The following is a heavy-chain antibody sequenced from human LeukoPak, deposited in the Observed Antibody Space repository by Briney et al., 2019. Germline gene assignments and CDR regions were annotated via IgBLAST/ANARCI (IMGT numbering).Heavy chain of an antibody. D-gene: IGHD6-19*01. V-gene: IGHV3-49*04. CDR2: IRSKPYGATA. CDR3: TRNQWLDFKHYYYYYMDV. CDR1: GFTFGEYA. Sequence: GGSLRLSCTASGFTFGEYAMSWVRQAPGKGLEWVGFIRSKPYGATAEYAASVKGRFTFSRDDSKSVADLQMNSLKTEDTAVYYCTRNQWLDFKHYYYYYMDVWGKGTTVTISS. J-gene: IGHJ6*03.